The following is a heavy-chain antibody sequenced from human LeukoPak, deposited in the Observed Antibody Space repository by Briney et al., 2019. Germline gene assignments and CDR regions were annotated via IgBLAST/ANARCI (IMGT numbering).Heavy chain of an antibody. CDR3: ARVTMVRGVIIHWFDP. J-gene: IGHJ5*02. V-gene: IGHV1-69*01. Sequence: SVKVSCKASGGTFSSYAISWVRQAPGQGLEWMGGIIPIFGTANYAQKFQGRVTNTADESTSTAYMELSSLRSEDTAVYYCARVTMVRGVIIHWFDPWGQGTLVTVSS. CDR1: GGTFSSYA. D-gene: IGHD3-10*01. CDR2: IIPIFGTA.